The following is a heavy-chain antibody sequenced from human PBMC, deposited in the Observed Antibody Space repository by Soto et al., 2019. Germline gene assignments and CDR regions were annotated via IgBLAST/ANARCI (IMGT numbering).Heavy chain of an antibody. CDR1: GFTFSSYG. CDR2: ISYDGSNK. Sequence: QVQLVESGGGVVQPGRSLRLSCEASGFTFSSYGMHWVRQAPGKGLEWVAVISYDGSNKYYADSVKGRFTISRDNSKNTLYLQMNSLRAEDTAVYYCAKDLAPDGSGEVDFDYWGQGTLVTVSS. V-gene: IGHV3-30*18. J-gene: IGHJ4*02. D-gene: IGHD3-10*01. CDR3: AKDLAPDGSGEVDFDY.